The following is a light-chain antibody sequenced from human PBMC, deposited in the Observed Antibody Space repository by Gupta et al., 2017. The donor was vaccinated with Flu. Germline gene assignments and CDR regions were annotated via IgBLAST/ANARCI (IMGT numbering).Light chain of an antibody. CDR2: DVS. V-gene: IGLV2-14*01. CDR3: RSYTNTTPLVV. J-gene: IGLJ2*01. Sequence: HHPVKSPRHMILDVSNRPSGASNPFSGSKSCNTASLTISGLQAEDEAYYYFRSYTNTTPLVVFGGGTKLTVL.